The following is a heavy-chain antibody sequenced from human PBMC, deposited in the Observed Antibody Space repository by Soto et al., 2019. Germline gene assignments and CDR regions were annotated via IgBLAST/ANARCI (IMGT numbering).Heavy chain of an antibody. CDR1: GFTFTNSW. D-gene: IGHD3-10*01. CDR2: MFSYVIII. V-gene: IGHV3-74*01. CDR3: ARDYYGSGSYYNPPVDQVDY. Sequence: PGGSLRLSCAGSGFTFTNSWMNWVRQAPGKGLVWVSFMFSYVIIISYGDSLEGRFTFSRDNAKNTLFLEMNSLRFEDTAVYYCARDYYGSGSYYNPPVDQVDYWGQGTLVTVSS. J-gene: IGHJ4*02.